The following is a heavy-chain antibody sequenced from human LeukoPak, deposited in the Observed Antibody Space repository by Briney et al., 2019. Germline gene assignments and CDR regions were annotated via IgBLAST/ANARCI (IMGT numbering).Heavy chain of an antibody. D-gene: IGHD2-2*01. Sequence: ASVKVSCKASGYTFASYDINWVRQATGQGLEWMGWMNPNSGNTGYAQKFQGRVTMTRNTSISTAYMELSSLRSEDTAVYYCARARRDIVVVPAAKAYYFDYWGQGTLVTVSS. V-gene: IGHV1-8*01. CDR3: ARARRDIVVVPAAKAYYFDY. CDR1: GYTFASYD. CDR2: MNPNSGNT. J-gene: IGHJ4*02.